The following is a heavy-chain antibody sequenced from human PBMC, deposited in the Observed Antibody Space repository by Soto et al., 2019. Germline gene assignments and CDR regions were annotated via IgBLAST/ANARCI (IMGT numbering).Heavy chain of an antibody. V-gene: IGHV5-51*01. CDR1: GDSFTSYW. Sequence: PGESLKISCKGSGDSFTSYWIGWVRQMPGKGLEWMGIIYPGDSDTRYSPSFQGQVTISADKSISTAYLQWSSLKASDTAMYYCASPARYSRSRYHFDFWGQGSLVTVSS. CDR2: IYPGDSDT. D-gene: IGHD6-13*01. CDR3: ASPARYSRSRYHFDF. J-gene: IGHJ4*02.